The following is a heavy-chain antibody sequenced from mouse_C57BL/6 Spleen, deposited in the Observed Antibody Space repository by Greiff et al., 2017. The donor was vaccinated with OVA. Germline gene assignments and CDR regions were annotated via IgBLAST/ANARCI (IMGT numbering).Heavy chain of an antibody. CDR3: TDDGYVAWFAY. Sequence: DVKLVESGAELVRPGASVKLSCTASGFNIKDDYMHWVKQRPEQGLEWIGWIDPENGDTEYASKFQGKATITADTSSNTAYLQLSSLTSEDTAVYYCTDDGYVAWFAYWGQGTLVTVSA. V-gene: IGHV14-4*01. CDR1: GFNIKDDY. J-gene: IGHJ3*01. D-gene: IGHD2-3*01. CDR2: IDPENGDT.